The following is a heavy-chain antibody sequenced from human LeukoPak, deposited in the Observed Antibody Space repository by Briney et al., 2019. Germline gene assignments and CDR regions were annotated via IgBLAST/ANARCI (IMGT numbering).Heavy chain of an antibody. D-gene: IGHD5-24*01. J-gene: IGHJ4*02. CDR3: AKERGNGYNYNFDY. CDR1: GFIFSSYA. Sequence: GGSLRLSCAASGFIFSSYAMGWARQAPGKGLEWVSGISGSGGSTYYADSVKGRFTISRDKSKNTLYLQMNSLRAEDTAVYYCAKERGNGYNYNFDYWGQGTLVTVSS. CDR2: ISGSGGST. V-gene: IGHV3-23*01.